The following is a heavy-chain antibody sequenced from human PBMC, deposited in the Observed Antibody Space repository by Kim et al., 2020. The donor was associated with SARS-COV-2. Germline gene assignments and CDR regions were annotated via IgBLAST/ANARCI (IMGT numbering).Heavy chain of an antibody. Sequence: GESLKISCKGSGYSFTSHWIGWVRQTPGKGLEWMGIIYPGDSNTRYSPSFQGQVTMSVDKSISTAYLQWSSLKASDTAMYYCARQEGSYSSGWYLWGQGTRVTVSS. CDR3: ARQEGSYSSGWYL. D-gene: IGHD6-19*01. CDR1: GYSFTSHW. CDR2: IYPGDSNT. V-gene: IGHV5-51*01. J-gene: IGHJ5*02.